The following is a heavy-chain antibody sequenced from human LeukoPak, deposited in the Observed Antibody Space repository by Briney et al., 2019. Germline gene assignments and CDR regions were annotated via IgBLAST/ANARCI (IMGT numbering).Heavy chain of an antibody. CDR1: EYSFTSYW. V-gene: IGHV5-51*01. J-gene: IGHJ4*02. D-gene: IGHD5-24*01. CDR3: ARRIDGFNPYDY. CDR2: IYPVNSDT. Sequence: DSLKISCKWSEYSFTSYWMAWVRHMPGTGLEWMGIIYPVNSDTRYSPSFQGEVTISTDNSISTAYLQWSSLKASDTAMYYCARRIDGFNPYDYWGQRTLVTVSP.